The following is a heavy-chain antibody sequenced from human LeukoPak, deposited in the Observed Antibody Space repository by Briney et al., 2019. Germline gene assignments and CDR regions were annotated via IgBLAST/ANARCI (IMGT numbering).Heavy chain of an antibody. V-gene: IGHV3-21*01. CDR3: ARDSGIAAAGVG. D-gene: IGHD6-13*01. Sequence: VSSISSSSSYIYYADSVRGRFTISRDNAKNSLYLQMNSLRAEDTAVYYCARDSGIAAAGVGWGQGTLVTVSS. CDR2: ISSSSSYI. J-gene: IGHJ4*02.